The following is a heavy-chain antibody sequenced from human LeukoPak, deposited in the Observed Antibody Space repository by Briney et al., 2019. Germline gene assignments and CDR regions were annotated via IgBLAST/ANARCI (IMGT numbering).Heavy chain of an antibody. D-gene: IGHD2-2*01. CDR2: IYYSKNT. CDR1: GGSISSSSAY. CDR3: AYCSSTSCYAGGTFDY. Sequence: PSETLSLTCTVSGGSISSSSAYWGWIRQPPGKGLEWIGSIYYSKNTYYNPSLKSRVTISADTSKNQFSLTLGSVSATDTAVYYCAYCSSTSCYAGGTFDYWGQGTLVTVSS. J-gene: IGHJ4*02. V-gene: IGHV4-39*01.